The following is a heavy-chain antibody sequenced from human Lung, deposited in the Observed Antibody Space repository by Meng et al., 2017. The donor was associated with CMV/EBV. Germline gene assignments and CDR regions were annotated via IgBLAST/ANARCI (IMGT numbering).Heavy chain of an antibody. CDR2: VSWDGDST. D-gene: IGHD3-16*01. Sequence: GGSLRLXXAASGFNFDGYTLHWVRQRPGKGLEWVSLVSWDGDSTFYLDSVKGRFTISRDNREKTLYLQMRSLTTEDTALYYCIKDMYGGVDYDYLSDYTMDVWGQGXTVTVSS. V-gene: IGHV3-43*01. CDR3: IKDMYGGVDYDYLSDYTMDV. CDR1: GFNFDGYT. J-gene: IGHJ6*02.